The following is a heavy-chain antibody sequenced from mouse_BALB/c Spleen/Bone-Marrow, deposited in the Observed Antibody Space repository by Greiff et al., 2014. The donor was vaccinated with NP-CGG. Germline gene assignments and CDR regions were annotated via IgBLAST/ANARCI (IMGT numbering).Heavy chain of an antibody. CDR3: TRSRGYFDY. CDR2: IYPSDTYT. Sequence: QVQLQQSGAELVRPGASVKLSCKASGYTFTTFWINWVKQRPGQGLEWIGNIYPSDTYTNYSQDFKDKATLTVDKSSSTAYMQLRSPTSEDSAVYYCTRSRGYFDYWGQGTTLTVSS. V-gene: IGHV1-69*02. J-gene: IGHJ2*01. CDR1: GYTFTTFW.